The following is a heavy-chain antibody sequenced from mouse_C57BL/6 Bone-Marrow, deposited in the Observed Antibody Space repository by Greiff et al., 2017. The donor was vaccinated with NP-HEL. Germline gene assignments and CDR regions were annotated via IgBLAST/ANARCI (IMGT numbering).Heavy chain of an antibody. CDR1: GYTFTSYW. D-gene: IGHD1-1*01. V-gene: IGHV1-55*01. CDR2: IYPGSGST. Sequence: QVQLQQPGAELVKPGASVKMSCKASGYTFTSYWITWVKQRPGQGLEWIGDIYPGSGSTNYNEKFKSKATLTVDTSSSTAYMQLSSLTSEDSAVYYCAKTDYYGSSDNYAMDYWGQGTSVTVSS. CDR3: AKTDYYGSSDNYAMDY. J-gene: IGHJ4*01.